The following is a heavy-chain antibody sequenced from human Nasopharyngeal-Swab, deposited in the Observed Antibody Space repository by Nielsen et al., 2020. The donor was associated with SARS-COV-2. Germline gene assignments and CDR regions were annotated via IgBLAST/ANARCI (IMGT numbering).Heavy chain of an antibody. CDR3: AKDLGVESPLWFDY. Sequence: SLKISCTASGFTFSSYAMSLVRQAPGKGLEWVSEIRGSGGSTYYAESVKGRFTISRDNSKNTLYLQMSSLRAEDTDIYYCAKDLGVESPLWFDYWGQGTLLTVSS. D-gene: IGHD4-23*01. V-gene: IGHV3-23*01. J-gene: IGHJ4*02. CDR2: IRGSGGST. CDR1: GFTFSSYA.